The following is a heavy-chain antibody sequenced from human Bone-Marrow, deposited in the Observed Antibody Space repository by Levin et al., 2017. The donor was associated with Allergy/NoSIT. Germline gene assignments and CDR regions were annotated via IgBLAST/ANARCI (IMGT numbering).Heavy chain of an antibody. CDR2: VYRNGST. Sequence: PSETLSLTCTVSGGSIGSFYWSWIRQPAGKGLEWIARVYRNGSTNYNPSLMSRVTLSLDTSRNQFSLRLRSVTAADTAVYYCARSLNVVPFYGLDLWGQGAAVAVSS. CDR3: ARSLNVVPFYGLDL. V-gene: IGHV4-4*07. CDR1: GGSIGSFY. J-gene: IGHJ6*02. D-gene: IGHD6-6*01.